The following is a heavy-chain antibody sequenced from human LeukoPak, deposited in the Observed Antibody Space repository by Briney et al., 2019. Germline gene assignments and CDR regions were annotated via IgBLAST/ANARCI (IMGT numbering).Heavy chain of an antibody. D-gene: IGHD2-15*01. CDR3: ARDGGGYCSGGSCYFPAPFDY. J-gene: IGHJ4*02. CDR1: GFTFSSYA. Sequence: PGGSLRLSCAASGFTFSSYAMNWVRQAPGKGLEWVSGISGSGGSTYYADSVKGRFTISRDNSENTLYLQMNSLRAEDTAVYYCARDGGGYCSGGSCYFPAPFDYWGQGTLVTVSS. CDR2: ISGSGGST. V-gene: IGHV3-23*01.